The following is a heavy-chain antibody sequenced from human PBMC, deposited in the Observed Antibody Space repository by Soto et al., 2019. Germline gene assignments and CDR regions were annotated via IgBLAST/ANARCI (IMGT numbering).Heavy chain of an antibody. CDR3: ARSAGYSSGWFFDY. CDR1: GFTFSSYG. Sequence: QVQLVESGGGVVQPGRSLRLSCAASGFTFSSYGTHWVRQAPGKGLEWVAVIWYDGSNKYYADSVKGRFTISRDNSKNTLYLQMNSLRAEDTAVYYCARSAGYSSGWFFDYWGQGTLVTVSS. D-gene: IGHD6-19*01. V-gene: IGHV3-33*01. CDR2: IWYDGSNK. J-gene: IGHJ4*02.